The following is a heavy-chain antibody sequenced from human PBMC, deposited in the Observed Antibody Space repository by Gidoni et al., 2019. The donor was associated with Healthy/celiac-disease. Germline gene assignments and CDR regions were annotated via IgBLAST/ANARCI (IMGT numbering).Heavy chain of an antibody. J-gene: IGHJ5*02. CDR2: IWYDGSNK. D-gene: IGHD3-10*01. CDR1: GFTFSSYG. V-gene: IGHV3-33*01. Sequence: QVQLVESGGGVVQPGRSLRLSCAASGFTFSSYGMHWVRQAPGKGLEWVAVIWYDGSNKYYADSVKGRFTISRDNSKNTLYLQMNSLRAEDTAVYYCARGIGVPRYWFDPWGQGTLVTVSS. CDR3: ARGIGVPRYWFDP.